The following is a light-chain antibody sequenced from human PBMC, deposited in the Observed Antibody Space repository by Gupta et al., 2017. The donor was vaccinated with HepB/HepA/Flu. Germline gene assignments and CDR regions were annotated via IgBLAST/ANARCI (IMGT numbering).Light chain of an antibody. CDR1: PSISSW. CDR3: QQDNSSLWT. Sequence: QMTQSPSTLSASVCDRVTITFRSSPSISSWLAWYQQKPGKAPKLLIYRTSSIESGVPERFSGSGSGTEFTLTISRPEPDDFAMYYCQQDNSSLWTFGQGTKVEI. V-gene: IGKV1-5*03. J-gene: IGKJ1*01. CDR2: RTS.